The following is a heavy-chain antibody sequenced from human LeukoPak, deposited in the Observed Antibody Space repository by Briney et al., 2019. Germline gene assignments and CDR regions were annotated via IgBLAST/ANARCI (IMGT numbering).Heavy chain of an antibody. CDR3: AKSRGYYYEKSGPADY. Sequence: PGRSLRLSCAASGFAFSSYAMHWVRQGPGKGLEWVALVSYDGGSKYYADSVKGRFTISRDNSKNTLYLQMNSLSAEDTAVYYCAKSRGYYYEKSGPADYWGQGTLVTVSS. V-gene: IGHV3-30-3*02. CDR1: GFAFSSYA. CDR2: VSYDGGSK. D-gene: IGHD3-22*01. J-gene: IGHJ4*02.